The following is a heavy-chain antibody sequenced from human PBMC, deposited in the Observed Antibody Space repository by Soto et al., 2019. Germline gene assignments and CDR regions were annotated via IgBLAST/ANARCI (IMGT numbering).Heavy chain of an antibody. V-gene: IGHV4-4*02. CDR1: GASISTTDW. CDR3: ARGRVVGGSVTLS. CDR2: IYHSGGT. Sequence: SETLALTCAVSGASISTTDWWTWVRQPPGKGLEWIGEIYHSGGTNYNPSLKSRVTMSVEESKNQFSLKLSSVTAADTAVYYCARGRVVGGSVTLSWGQGTTVTVSS. D-gene: IGHD2-2*01. J-gene: IGHJ6*02.